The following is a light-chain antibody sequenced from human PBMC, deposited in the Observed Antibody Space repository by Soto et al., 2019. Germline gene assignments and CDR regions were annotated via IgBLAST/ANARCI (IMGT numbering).Light chain of an antibody. V-gene: IGKV3-11*01. CDR2: NAS. J-gene: IGKJ4*01. CDR1: QSIRTY. Sequence: EIVLTQSPATLSLFPGERATLSCRASQSIRTYLAWYQQKPGQAPRLLISNASNRATGIPARFSGSGSGTDFSLTISSLEAEDFAVYYCYQRSNWPRTFGGGTKVEIK. CDR3: YQRSNWPRT.